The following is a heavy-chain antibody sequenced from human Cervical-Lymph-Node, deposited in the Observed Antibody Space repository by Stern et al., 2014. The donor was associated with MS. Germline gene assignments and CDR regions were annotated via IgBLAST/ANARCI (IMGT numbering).Heavy chain of an antibody. CDR2: ISHSGVT. CDR3: MRGDY. V-gene: IGHV4-31*03. J-gene: IGHJ4*02. Sequence: QLQLQESGPGLVKPSETLSLSCTVSGDSIKTFGYYWSWVRQAPGKGLEWIGFISHSGVTFYNESLKSRLTISQDTSTNQFSLRLTSVTAADTAVYFCMRGDYCGRGILVTVSS. CDR1: GDSIKTFGYY.